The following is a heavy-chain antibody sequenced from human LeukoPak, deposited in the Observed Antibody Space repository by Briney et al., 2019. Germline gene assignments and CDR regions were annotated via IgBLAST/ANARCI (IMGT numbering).Heavy chain of an antibody. CDR2: ISSSSNTI. CDR3: ARGLLKSAIFPFDY. Sequence: GSLRLSCAASGFTFSSYAMSWVRQAPGKGLEWVSYISSSSNTIYYADSVKGRFTISRDNAKNSLYLQMNSLRDEDTAVYFCARGLLKSAIFPFDYWGQGTLVTVSS. J-gene: IGHJ4*02. CDR1: GFTFSSYA. D-gene: IGHD3-3*01. V-gene: IGHV3-48*02.